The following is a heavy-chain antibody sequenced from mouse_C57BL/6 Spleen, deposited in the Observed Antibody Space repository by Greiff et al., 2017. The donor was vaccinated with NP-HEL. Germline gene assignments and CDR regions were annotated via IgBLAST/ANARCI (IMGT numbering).Heavy chain of an antibody. CDR3: ARSDPYDYSWYFDV. J-gene: IGHJ1*03. Sequence: EVQLQQSGPELVKPGASVKISCKASGYSFTGYYMNWVKQSPEKSLEWIGEINPSTGGTTYNQKFKAKATLTVDKSSSTAYMQLKSLTSEDSAVYYCARSDPYDYSWYFDVWGTGTTVTVSS. CDR2: INPSTGGT. D-gene: IGHD2-4*01. V-gene: IGHV1-42*01. CDR1: GYSFTGYY.